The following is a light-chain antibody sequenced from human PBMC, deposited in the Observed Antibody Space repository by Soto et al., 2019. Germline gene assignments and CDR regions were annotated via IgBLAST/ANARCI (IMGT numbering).Light chain of an antibody. V-gene: IGKV3-20*01. CDR2: GAS. J-gene: IGKJ2*01. Sequence: DIVLTQSPGTLSLSPGERDTLSCRASQSVSSSYLAWYQQKPGQAPRLLIYGASSRATGIPDRFSGSGSGTDFTLTISRLEPEDFAVYYCQQYGSSPYTFGQGTKLEIK. CDR1: QSVSSSY. CDR3: QQYGSSPYT.